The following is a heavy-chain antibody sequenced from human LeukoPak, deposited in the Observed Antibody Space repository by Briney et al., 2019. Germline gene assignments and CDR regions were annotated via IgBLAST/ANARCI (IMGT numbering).Heavy chain of an antibody. CDR3: ARSYRYSLGGYYADY. CDR1: GYSFNTYW. CDR2: IYPDDSDT. J-gene: IGHJ4*02. V-gene: IGHV5-51*01. Sequence: GESLKISCKGSGYSFNTYWIGWVRQMPGKGLEWMGIIYPDDSDTRYSPSFQGQVAISADKSISTAYLQWSSLKASDTAIYYCARSYRYSLGGYYADYWGRGTLVTVSS. D-gene: IGHD3-10*01.